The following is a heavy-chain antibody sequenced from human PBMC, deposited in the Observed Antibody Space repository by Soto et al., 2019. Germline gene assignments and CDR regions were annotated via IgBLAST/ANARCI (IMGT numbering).Heavy chain of an antibody. CDR1: GYTFTSYG. J-gene: IGHJ5*02. CDR3: ARDYYDFWSGSYNWFAP. D-gene: IGHD3-3*01. CDR2: ISAYNGNT. V-gene: IGHV1-18*01. Sequence: ASVKVSCKASGYTFTSYGISWVRQAPGQGLEWMGWISAYNGNTNYAQKLQGRVTMTTDTSTSTAYMELRSLRSDDTAVYYCARDYYDFWSGSYNWFAPWGQGTLVNVS.